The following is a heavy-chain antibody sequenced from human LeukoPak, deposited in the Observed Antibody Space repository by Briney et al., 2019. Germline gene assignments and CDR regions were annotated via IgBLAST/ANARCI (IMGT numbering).Heavy chain of an antibody. Sequence: SETLSLTCAVYGGSFSGYYWSWIRQPPGKGLEWIGEINHSGSTNYNPSLKSRVTISVDTSKNQFSLKLSSVTAADTAVYYCAKHYGDYHVNWGQGTLVTVSS. V-gene: IGHV4-34*01. J-gene: IGHJ4*02. CDR1: GGSFSGYY. CDR2: INHSGST. D-gene: IGHD4-17*01. CDR3: AKHYGDYHVN.